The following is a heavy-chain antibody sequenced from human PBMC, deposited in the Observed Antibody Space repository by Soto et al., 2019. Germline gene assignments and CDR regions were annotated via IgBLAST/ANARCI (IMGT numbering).Heavy chain of an antibody. Sequence: QVQLVESGGGLVKPGGSLRLSCATSGFTFSDYYMSWIRQAPGTGLEWISYISSRGTTMEYADSVRGRFTISRDNAKNSLYLEMESLRADDTAVYYCARDSGTYSAVDYWGQGTLVTVSS. V-gene: IGHV3-11*01. CDR3: ARDSGTYSAVDY. D-gene: IGHD1-26*01. J-gene: IGHJ4*02. CDR1: GFTFSDYY. CDR2: ISSRGTTM.